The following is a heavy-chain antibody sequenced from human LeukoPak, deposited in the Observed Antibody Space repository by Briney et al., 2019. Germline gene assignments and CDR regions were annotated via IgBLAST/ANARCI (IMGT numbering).Heavy chain of an antibody. J-gene: IGHJ4*02. V-gene: IGHV4-4*07. D-gene: IGHD3-10*01. CDR1: GGSISSYY. CDR3: ARDERVTMVRGGIDY. CDR2: INTSGSI. Sequence: PSETLSLTCTVSGGSISSYYWSWIRQPAGKGLEWIGRINTSGSINYNPSLKSRVTMSVDTSKNQFSLKLSSVTAADTAVYYCARDERVTMVRGGIDYWGQGTLVTVSS.